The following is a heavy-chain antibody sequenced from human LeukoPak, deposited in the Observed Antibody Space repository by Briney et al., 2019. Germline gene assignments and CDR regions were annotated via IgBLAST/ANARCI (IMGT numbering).Heavy chain of an antibody. V-gene: IGHV1-8*01. D-gene: IGHD5-18*01. CDR3: ARVGRYSYGYYYYYYGMDV. CDR2: MNPNSGNT. Sequence: ASVKVSCKASGHTFTSYDINWVRQATGQGLEWMGWMNPNSGNTGYAQKFQGRVTMTRNTSISTAYMELSSLRSEDTAVYYCARVGRYSYGYYYYYYGMDVWGQGTTVTVSS. CDR1: GHTFTSYD. J-gene: IGHJ6*02.